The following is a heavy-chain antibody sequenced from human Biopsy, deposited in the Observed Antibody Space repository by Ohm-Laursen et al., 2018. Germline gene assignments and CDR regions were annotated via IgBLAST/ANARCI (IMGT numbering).Heavy chain of an antibody. CDR3: ARGSNEYGGLYFPH. V-gene: IGHV4-59*11. CDR1: GGSFTGHY. J-gene: IGHJ1*01. D-gene: IGHD4-23*01. Sequence: PGTLSLTCTVSGGSFTGHYWSWIRQPPGKGLEWIGHISYTGYTSYNASLKSRVTISVDTSRNHFSLRLSSLTAADTAVYYCARGSNEYGGLYFPHWGQGTLVTVSS. CDR2: ISYTGYT.